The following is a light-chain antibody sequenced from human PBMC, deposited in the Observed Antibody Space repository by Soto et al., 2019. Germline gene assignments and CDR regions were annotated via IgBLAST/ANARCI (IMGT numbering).Light chain of an antibody. V-gene: IGKV3-15*01. J-gene: IGKJ4*01. CDR3: QQYNNWPLT. Sequence: DIVMTQSPDTLSASPGERATLSCRANERVSNNIAWYQQKPGQVPRLLIYGASTKATGIPDRFSGSGYGREFTLTISSLQSEDSSVYYCQQYNNWPLTFGGGTKVEI. CDR1: ERVSNN. CDR2: GAS.